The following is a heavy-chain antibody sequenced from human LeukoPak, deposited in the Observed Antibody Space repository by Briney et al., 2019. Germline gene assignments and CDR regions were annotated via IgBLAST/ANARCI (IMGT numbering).Heavy chain of an antibody. J-gene: IGHJ3*02. V-gene: IGHV1-24*01. CDR3: ATVVGATADAFDI. D-gene: IGHD1-26*01. Sequence: GASVKVSCKVSGYTLTGLSMHWVRQAPGKGLEWMGGFDPEDGETIYAQKFQGRVTMTEDTSTDTAYMELSSLRSEDTAVYYCATVVGATADAFDIWGQGTMVTVSS. CDR1: GYTLTGLS. CDR2: FDPEDGET.